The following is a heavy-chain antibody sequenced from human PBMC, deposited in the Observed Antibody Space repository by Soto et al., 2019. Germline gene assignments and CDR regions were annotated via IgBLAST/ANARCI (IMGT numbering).Heavy chain of an antibody. J-gene: IGHJ6*02. V-gene: IGHV3-33*01. Sequence: PGGSLRLSCAASGFTFSSYGMHWVRQAPGKGLEWVAVIWYDGSNKYYADSVKGRFTISRDNSKNTLYLQMNSLRAEDTAVYYCARDMGRRGGYEIXYYYYGMDVWGQGTTVTVSS. CDR2: IWYDGSNK. CDR3: ARDMGRRGGYEIXYYYYGMDV. CDR1: GFTFSSYG. D-gene: IGHD5-12*01.